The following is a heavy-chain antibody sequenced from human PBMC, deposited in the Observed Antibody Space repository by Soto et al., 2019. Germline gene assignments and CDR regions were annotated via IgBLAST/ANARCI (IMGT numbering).Heavy chain of an antibody. V-gene: IGHV1-18*04. J-gene: IGHJ6*02. CDR3: ARDDYDFWSGYPPNYGMDV. CDR1: GYTFTSYG. Sequence: QVQLVQSGAEVKKPGASVKVSCKASGYTFTSYGISWVRQAPGQGLEWMGWISAYNGNTNYAQKLQDRVTMTTDTSTSTAYMELRSLRSDDTAVYYCARDDYDFWSGYPPNYGMDVWGQGTTVTVSS. D-gene: IGHD3-3*01. CDR2: ISAYNGNT.